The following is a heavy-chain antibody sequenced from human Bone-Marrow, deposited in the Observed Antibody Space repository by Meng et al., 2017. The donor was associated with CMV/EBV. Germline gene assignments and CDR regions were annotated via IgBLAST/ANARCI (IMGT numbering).Heavy chain of an antibody. CDR1: GFTFSSYA. Sequence: GESLKISCAASGFTFSSYAMSWVRQAPGKGLEWVSVIYSGDSSTYYADSVKGRFTISRDNSNNTLYLQMNSLRAEDTAVYYCARQAHYTSPFDYWGQGTLVTVSS. CDR2: IYSGDSST. V-gene: IGHV3-23*03. J-gene: IGHJ4*02. CDR3: ARQAHYTSPFDY. D-gene: IGHD4-11*01.